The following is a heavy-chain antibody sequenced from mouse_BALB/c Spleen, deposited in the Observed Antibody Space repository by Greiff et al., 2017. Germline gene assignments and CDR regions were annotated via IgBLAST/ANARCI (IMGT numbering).Heavy chain of an antibody. CDR1: GFSLTSYG. V-gene: IGHV2-9*02. Sequence: GQLQQSGPGLVAPSQSLSITCTVSGFSLTSYGVHWVRQPPGKGLEWLGVIWAGGSTNYNSALMSRLSISKDNSKSQVFLKMNSLQTDDTAMYYCARDRDYGPCAYWGQGTLVTVSA. J-gene: IGHJ3*01. CDR2: IWAGGST. CDR3: ARDRDYGPCAY. D-gene: IGHD1-2*01.